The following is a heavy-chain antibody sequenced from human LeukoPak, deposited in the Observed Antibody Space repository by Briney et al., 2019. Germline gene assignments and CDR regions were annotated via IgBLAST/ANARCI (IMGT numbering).Heavy chain of an antibody. CDR2: IYYSGST. CDR3: ARGYYDTSGYWLSFFDF. J-gene: IGHJ4*02. D-gene: IGHD3-22*01. V-gene: IGHV4-59*12. Sequence: SEALSLTCTVSGGSISSYYWSWIRQPPGKGLEWIGYIYYSGSTNYNPSLKSRVTISVDTSKNRFSLKLSSETAADTAVYYCARGYYDTSGYWLSFFDFWGQGTLVTVSS. CDR1: GGSISSYY.